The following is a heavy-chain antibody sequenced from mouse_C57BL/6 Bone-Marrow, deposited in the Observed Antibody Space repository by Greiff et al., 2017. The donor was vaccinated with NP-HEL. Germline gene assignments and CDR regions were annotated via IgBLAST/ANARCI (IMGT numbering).Heavy chain of an antibody. Sequence: LVESGPELVKPGASVKISCKASGYAFSSSWMNWVKQRPGKGLEWIGRIYPGAGDTNYNGKFKGKATLTADKSSSTAYLQLHSLTSEDSAVYFCERSITTGVANDWDFEGWGTGTTVTVSS. CDR3: ERSITTGVANDWDFEG. V-gene: IGHV1-82*01. CDR2: IYPGAGDT. CDR1: GYAFSSSW. D-gene: IGHD1-1*01. J-gene: IGHJ1*03.